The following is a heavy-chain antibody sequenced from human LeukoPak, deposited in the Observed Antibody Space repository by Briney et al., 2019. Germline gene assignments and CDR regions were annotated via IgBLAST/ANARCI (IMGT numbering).Heavy chain of an antibody. V-gene: IGHV3-30*02. D-gene: IGHD3-10*01. Sequence: GGSLRLSCAASGFTFSSYGMHWVRQAPGKGLEWVAFIRYDGSNKYYADSVKGRFTIFRDNSKNTLYLQMNSLRAEDTAVYYCAKYGEFAFDYWGQGTLVTVSS. CDR3: AKYGEFAFDY. CDR1: GFTFSSYG. J-gene: IGHJ4*02. CDR2: IRYDGSNK.